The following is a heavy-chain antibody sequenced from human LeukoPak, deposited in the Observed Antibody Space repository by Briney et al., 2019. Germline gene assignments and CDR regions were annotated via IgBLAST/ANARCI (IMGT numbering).Heavy chain of an antibody. D-gene: IGHD1-26*01. J-gene: IGHJ4*02. V-gene: IGHV3-30*18. CDR1: GFTFSSYG. Sequence: GGSLRLSCSASGFTFSSYGMHWVRQAPGKGLEWVAVISYDGSNKYYADSVKGRFTISRDSSKNTLYLQMNSLRAEDTAVYYCAKDLRFGGSYLDYWGQGTLVTVSS. CDR2: ISYDGSNK. CDR3: AKDLRFGGSYLDY.